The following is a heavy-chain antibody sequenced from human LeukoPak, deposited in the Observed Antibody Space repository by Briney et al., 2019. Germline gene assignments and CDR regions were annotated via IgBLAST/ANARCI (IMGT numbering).Heavy chain of an antibody. V-gene: IGHV4-38-2*02. CDR2: IYHSGST. J-gene: IGHJ4*02. CDR1: GYSISSGYY. Sequence: PSETLSLTCTVSGYSISSGYYWGWIRQPPGKGLEWIGSIYHSGSTYYNPSLKSRVTISVDTSKNQFSLKLSSVTAADTAVYYCARETEYWSGGSCQPDYWGQGTLVTVSS. CDR3: ARETEYWSGGSCQPDY. D-gene: IGHD2-15*01.